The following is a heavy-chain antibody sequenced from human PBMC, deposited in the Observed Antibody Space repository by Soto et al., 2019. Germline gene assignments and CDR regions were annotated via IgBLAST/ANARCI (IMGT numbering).Heavy chain of an antibody. CDR1: GGTFSSYA. D-gene: IGHD6-13*01. CDR2: SIPIFGTA. V-gene: IGHV1-69*13. CDR3: ARSAGGRIAASYPYYCDY. J-gene: IGHJ4*02. Sequence: SVKVSCKASGGTFSSYAISWVRQAPGQGLEWMGGSIPIFGTANYAQKFQGRVTITADESTSTAYMELRSLSAEDTAVYYCARSAGGRIAASYPYYCDYWGQGTLVIVYS.